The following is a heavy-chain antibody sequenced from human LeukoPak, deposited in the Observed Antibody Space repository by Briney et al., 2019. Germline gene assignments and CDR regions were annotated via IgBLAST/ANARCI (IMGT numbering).Heavy chain of an antibody. J-gene: IGHJ6*03. CDR1: GFTFSSYG. Sequence: GGSLRLSCAASGFTFSSYGMHWVRQAPGKGLEWVAFIRYDGSNKYYADSVKGRFTISRDNSKNTLYLQMNSLRAEDTAVYYCANYYGSGNHYYYCYYMDVWGKGTTVTVSS. D-gene: IGHD3-10*01. CDR3: ANYYGSGNHYYYCYYMDV. V-gene: IGHV3-30*02. CDR2: IRYDGSNK.